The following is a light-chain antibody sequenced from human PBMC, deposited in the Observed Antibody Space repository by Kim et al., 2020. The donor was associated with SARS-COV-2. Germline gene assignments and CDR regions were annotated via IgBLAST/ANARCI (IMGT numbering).Light chain of an antibody. V-gene: IGLV1-47*01. CDR1: SSNIGSNF. Sequence: QSVLTQPPSASGTPGQRVTISCSGSSSNIGSNFVYWYQQLPGTAPKLLIYRNNERPSGVPDRLSGSKSGTSASLAISGLRSEDEADYYCGTWDDSLSGWVFGGGTKVTVL. CDR2: RNN. J-gene: IGLJ3*02. CDR3: GTWDDSLSGWV.